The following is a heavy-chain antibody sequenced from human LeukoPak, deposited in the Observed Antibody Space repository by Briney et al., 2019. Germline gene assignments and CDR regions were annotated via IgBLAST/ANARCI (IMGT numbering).Heavy chain of an antibody. J-gene: IGHJ4*02. CDR2: ISYDGSNK. CDR1: GFTFSSYG. Sequence: PGRSLRLSCAASGFTFSSYGMHWVRRAPGKGLEWVAVISYDGSNKYYADSVKGRFTISRDNSKNTLYLQMNSLRAEDTAVYYCAKGRGITMVRGYDYWGQGTLVTVSS. V-gene: IGHV3-30*18. D-gene: IGHD3-10*01. CDR3: AKGRGITMVRGYDY.